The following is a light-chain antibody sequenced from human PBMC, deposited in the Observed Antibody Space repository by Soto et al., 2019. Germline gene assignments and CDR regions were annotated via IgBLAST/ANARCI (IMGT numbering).Light chain of an antibody. V-gene: IGKV1D-12*01. CDR3: QDANNFPYT. J-gene: IGKJ2*01. Sequence: DIQMTQSPSSVSASVGDRVTITCRASQDISSWLAWYQQKPGKAPKLLIYAASSLQSGVPSRFSGSGSGTDFTLTIRSLQPEDFATYYGQDANNFPYTFGQGTKLEIK. CDR2: AAS. CDR1: QDISSW.